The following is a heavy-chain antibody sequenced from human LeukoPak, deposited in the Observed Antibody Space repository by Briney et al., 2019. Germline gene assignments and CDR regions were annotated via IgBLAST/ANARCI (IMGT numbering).Heavy chain of an antibody. CDR3: ARQDPYGDYGGY. J-gene: IGHJ4*02. Sequence: GESLKISCKGSGYSFTSYWIGRVRHMPGRGLEWMGIIYPDDSDTKYSPSFQGQVTISADKSISTAYLQWSSLKASDTAMYYCARQDPYGDYGGYWGQGTLVTVSS. V-gene: IGHV5-51*01. D-gene: IGHD4-17*01. CDR2: IYPDDSDT. CDR1: GYSFTSYW.